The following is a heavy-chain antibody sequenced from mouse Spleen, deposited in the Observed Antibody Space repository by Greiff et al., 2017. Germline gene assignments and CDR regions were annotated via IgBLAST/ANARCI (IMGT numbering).Heavy chain of an antibody. D-gene: IGHD2-1*01. J-gene: IGHJ3*01. V-gene: IGHV1-69*01. CDR1: GYTFTSYW. CDR3: ARRVYGNYEGAAWFAY. Sequence: QVQLQQPGAELVMPGASVKLSCKASGYTFTSYWMHWVKQRPGQGLEWIGEIDPSDSYTNYNQKFKGKATLTVDKSSSTAYMQLSSLTSEDSAVYYCARRVYGNYEGAAWFAYWGQGTLVTVSA. CDR2: IDPSDSYT.